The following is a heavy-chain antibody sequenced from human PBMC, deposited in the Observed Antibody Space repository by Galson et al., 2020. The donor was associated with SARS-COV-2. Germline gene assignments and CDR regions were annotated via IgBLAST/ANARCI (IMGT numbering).Heavy chain of an antibody. CDR2: ISVYNGNT. CDR3: ARSFNCGGDCYWWYFDD. D-gene: IGHD2-21*02. Sequence: ASVKVSCKASGYTYSNYGISWVRQAPGQGVEWMGWISVYNGNTNYAQKLQGRVTMTTDTSTSTAYMELRSLRSDDTSVYYCARSFNCGGDCYWWYFDDWGQGTLVTVSS. V-gene: IGHV1-18*01. J-gene: IGHJ4*02. CDR1: GYTYSNYG.